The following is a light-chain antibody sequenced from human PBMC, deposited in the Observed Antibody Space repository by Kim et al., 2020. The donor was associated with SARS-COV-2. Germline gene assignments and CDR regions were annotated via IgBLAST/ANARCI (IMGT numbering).Light chain of an antibody. J-gene: IGLJ2*01. Sequence: GQSVTIAWSGTSSDVGSLIRVSWYQQTPGTAPKLMIYEVTYRPSGVPDRFSGSKSGSTASLPISGLRAEDEADYYCSSYTSSHILLFGGGTQLTVL. V-gene: IGLV2-18*02. CDR2: EVT. CDR1: SSDVGSLIR. CDR3: SSYTSSHILL.